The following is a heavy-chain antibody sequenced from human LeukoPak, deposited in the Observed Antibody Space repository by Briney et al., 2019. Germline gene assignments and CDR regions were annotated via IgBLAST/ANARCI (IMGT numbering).Heavy chain of an antibody. D-gene: IGHD2-21*02. CDR3: ARHILDGDNGSKGFDL. CDR1: KDPIISFDHS. CDR2: RHSTGNS. Sequence: SETLPLICDVSKDPIISFDHSWRWIRHFPGKGLEWMGYRHSTGNSYYNPSLRGRVFISEDSSTGHLSLTLSFVTAADTALYYCARHILDGDNGSKGFDLWGQGILVTVSS. J-gene: IGHJ4*02. V-gene: IGHV4-30-4*07.